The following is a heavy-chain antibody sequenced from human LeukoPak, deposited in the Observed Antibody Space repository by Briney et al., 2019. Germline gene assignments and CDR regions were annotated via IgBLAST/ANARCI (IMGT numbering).Heavy chain of an antibody. J-gene: IGHJ2*01. CDR1: GESFSTYY. CDR2: INHSGNT. CDR3: ARRTYFDL. Sequence: PSETLSLTCAVYGESFSTYYWSWIRQPPGKGLEWIGEINHSGNTNYNPSLKSRVTISVDTSKNQFSLKLSSVTAADTAVYYCARRTYFDLWGRGTLVTVSS. V-gene: IGHV4-34*01.